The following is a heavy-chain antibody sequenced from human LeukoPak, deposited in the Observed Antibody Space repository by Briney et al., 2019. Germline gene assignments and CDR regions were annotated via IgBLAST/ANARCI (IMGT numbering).Heavy chain of an antibody. CDR2: IGRDATTK. CDR1: GFSFRISG. J-gene: IGHJ3*02. Sequence: GGSLRLSCAASGFSFRISGMHWVRQAPGEGLEWVAFIGRDATTKYYADSAKGRFIISGDSSYNTAYLQMNSLRAEDTAIYYCAKDGEWTFDIWGQGTMVTVSS. V-gene: IGHV3-30*02. D-gene: IGHD3-3*01. CDR3: AKDGEWTFDI.